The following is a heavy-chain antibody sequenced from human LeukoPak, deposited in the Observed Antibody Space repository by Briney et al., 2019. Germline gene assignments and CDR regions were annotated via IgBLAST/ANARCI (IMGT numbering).Heavy chain of an antibody. CDR2: IKQDGSEK. CDR3: ARSYRAIAAASSLLY. Sequence: GGSLRLSCAASGFTFSSYWISWVRQAPGKGLEWVANIKQDGSEKYYVDSVKGRFTISRDSAKNSLYLQMNSLRAEDTAVYYCARSYRAIAAASSLLYWGQGTLVTVSS. D-gene: IGHD6-13*01. V-gene: IGHV3-7*01. CDR1: GFTFSSYW. J-gene: IGHJ4*02.